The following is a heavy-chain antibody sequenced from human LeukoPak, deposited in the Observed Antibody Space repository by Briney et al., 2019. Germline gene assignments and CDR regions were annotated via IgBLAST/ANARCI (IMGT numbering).Heavy chain of an antibody. Sequence: PGGSLRLSCAASGFTFSSYWMSWVRQAPGKGLEWVANIKQDGSEENFVDSVKGRFTISRDNAKKSLYLQMNSLRAEDTAVYYCGRGPSAGASLRRDYWGQGTLVTVSS. J-gene: IGHJ4*02. V-gene: IGHV3-7*03. CDR3: GRGPSAGASLRRDY. CDR2: IKQDGSEE. CDR1: GFTFSSYW. D-gene: IGHD1-26*01.